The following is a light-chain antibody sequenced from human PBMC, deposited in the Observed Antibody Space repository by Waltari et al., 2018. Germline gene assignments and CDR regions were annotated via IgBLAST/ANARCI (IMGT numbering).Light chain of an antibody. CDR2: KAA. CDR1: QSISSW. J-gene: IGKJ5*01. CDR3: LQYSIWPPIT. Sequence: DIVMTQSPDSLAVSLGERATITCRASQSISSWLAWYQKKPGQAPQVLIYKAATLQSGVPSRFSGSGSGTEFTLTIDSLQPDDVATYYCLQYSIWPPITFGQGTRLEIK. V-gene: IGKV1-5*03.